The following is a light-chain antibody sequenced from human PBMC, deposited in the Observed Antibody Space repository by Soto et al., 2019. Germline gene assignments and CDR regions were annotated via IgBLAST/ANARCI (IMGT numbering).Light chain of an antibody. J-gene: IGLJ1*01. V-gene: IGLV2-14*01. CDR3: SSYTTNSTQV. CDR2: EVS. CDR1: SSDVGRYNY. Sequence: QSALTQPASVSGSPGQSITISCTGTSSDVGRYNYVSWYQQHPGKAPKLMIYEVSNRPSGVSHRFSGSKSANTASLTISGLQAEDEADYYCSSYTTNSTQVFGTGTKLTVL.